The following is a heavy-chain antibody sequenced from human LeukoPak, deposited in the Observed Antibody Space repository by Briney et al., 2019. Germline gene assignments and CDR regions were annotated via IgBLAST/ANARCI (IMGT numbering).Heavy chain of an antibody. V-gene: IGHV4-59*12. CDR3: AREGLNMVRGVIPKEAWGWFDP. CDR2: IYYSGST. J-gene: IGHJ5*02. Sequence: SETLSLTCTVSGGSIRSYYWSWIRQPPGKGLEWIGYIYYSGSTNYNPYLKSRVTISVDTSKNQFSLKLSSVTAADTAVYYCAREGLNMVRGVIPKEAWGWFDPWGQGTLVTVSS. CDR1: GGSIRSYY. D-gene: IGHD3-10*01.